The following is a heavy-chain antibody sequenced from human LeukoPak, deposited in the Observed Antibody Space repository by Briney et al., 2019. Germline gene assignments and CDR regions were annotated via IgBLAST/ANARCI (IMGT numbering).Heavy chain of an antibody. V-gene: IGHV4-39*01. CDR2: IYYSGST. CDR3: ARLGDYYDSSGYYYAIVGAFDI. Sequence: SSETLSLTCTVSGGPISSSSYYWGWIRQPPGKGLEWIGSIYYSGSTYYNPSLKSRVTISVDTSKNQFSLKLSSVTAADTAVYYCARLGDYYDSSGYYYAIVGAFDIWGQGTMVTVSS. D-gene: IGHD3-22*01. CDR1: GGPISSSSYY. J-gene: IGHJ3*02.